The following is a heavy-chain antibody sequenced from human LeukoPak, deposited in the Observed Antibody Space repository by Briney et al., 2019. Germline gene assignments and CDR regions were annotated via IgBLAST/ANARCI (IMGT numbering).Heavy chain of an antibody. CDR3: ARDRFSSLLWLGGHANWFDP. V-gene: IGHV3-21*01. CDR1: GFTFSSYS. CDR2: ISSSSSYI. Sequence: GGSLRLSCAASGFTFSSYSMNWVRQAPGKGLEWVSSISSSSSYIYYADSVKGRFTISRDNAKNSLYLQMNSLRAEDTAVYYCARDRFSSLLWLGGHANWFDPWGQGTLVTVS. D-gene: IGHD3-10*01. J-gene: IGHJ5*02.